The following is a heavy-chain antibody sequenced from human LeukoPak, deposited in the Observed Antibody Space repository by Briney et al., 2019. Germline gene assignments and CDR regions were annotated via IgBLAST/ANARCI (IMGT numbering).Heavy chain of an antibody. CDR2: ISYSGGST. J-gene: IGHJ3*02. V-gene: IGHV3-23*01. CDR1: EFTVSSNY. CDR3: ATRGYSGYDSPRDAFDI. D-gene: IGHD5-12*01. Sequence: PGGSLRLSCAASEFTVSSNYMSWMRQAPGKGLEWGSGISYSGGSTYSADSVKGRFTISRDNSKNTLFLQMTRLRAEDTAIYYCATRGYSGYDSPRDAFDIWGQGTMVTVSS.